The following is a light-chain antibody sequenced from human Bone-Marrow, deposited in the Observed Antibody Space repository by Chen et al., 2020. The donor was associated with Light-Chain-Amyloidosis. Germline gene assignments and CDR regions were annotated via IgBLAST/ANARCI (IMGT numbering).Light chain of an antibody. CDR3: SSYLGNNNWV. CDR1: SSDVGGYTF. J-gene: IGLJ3*02. Sequence: QSALTRPPSASGSPGQSVTISCTGASSDVGGYTFVSWYQQHPGKAPKLMIHEVSKRPSGVPDRFSGSKSGNTASLTVSGLQAEDEADYYCSSYLGNNNWVFGGGTKLTVL. CDR2: EVS. V-gene: IGLV2-8*01.